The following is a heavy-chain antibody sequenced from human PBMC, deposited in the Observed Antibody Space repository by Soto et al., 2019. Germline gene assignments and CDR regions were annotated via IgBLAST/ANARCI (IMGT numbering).Heavy chain of an antibody. Sequence: ASVKVSCKASGYTFTSYDINWVRQATGQGLEWMGWMNPNSGNTGYAQKFQGRVTMTRNTSISTAYMELSSLRSEGTAVYYCARGVVAARPRYYGMDVWGQGTTVTVSS. CDR2: MNPNSGNT. V-gene: IGHV1-8*01. J-gene: IGHJ6*02. CDR1: GYTFTSYD. CDR3: ARGVVAARPRYYGMDV. D-gene: IGHD6-6*01.